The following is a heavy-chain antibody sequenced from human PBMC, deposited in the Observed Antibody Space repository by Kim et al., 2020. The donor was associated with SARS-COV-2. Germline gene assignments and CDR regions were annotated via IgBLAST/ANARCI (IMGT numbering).Heavy chain of an antibody. J-gene: IGHJ6*02. CDR3: ARDWSYYDILTGHRYYYGMDV. V-gene: IGHV3-21*01. CDR1: GFTFSSYS. D-gene: IGHD3-9*01. Sequence: GGSLRLSCAASGFTFSSYSMNWVRQAPGKGLEWVSSISSSSSYIYYADSVKGRFTISRDNAKNSLYLQMNSLRAEDTAVYYCARDWSYYDILTGHRYYYGMDVWGQGTTVTVSS. CDR2: ISSSSSYI.